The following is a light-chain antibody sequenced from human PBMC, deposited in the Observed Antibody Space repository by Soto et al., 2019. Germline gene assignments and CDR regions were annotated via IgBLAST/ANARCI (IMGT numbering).Light chain of an antibody. J-gene: IGLJ3*02. Sequence: QSVLTQPPSASGTPGQRVIISCSGSSSNIGRDTVNWYRQFPGTAPKLLIYSNNQRPSGVPDRFSGSKSGTSASLAISGLQSEDEADYYCAAWDDSLSAWVFGGGTKVTVL. CDR1: SSNIGRDT. CDR2: SNN. V-gene: IGLV1-44*01. CDR3: AAWDDSLSAWV.